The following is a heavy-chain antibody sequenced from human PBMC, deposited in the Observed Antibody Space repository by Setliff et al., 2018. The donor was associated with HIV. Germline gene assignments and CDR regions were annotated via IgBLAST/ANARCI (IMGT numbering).Heavy chain of an antibody. Sequence: HPGGSLRLSCAASGFTFSAYAMHWVRQAPGKGLEWVAFIWYDGSNKEYADSVKGRFTISRDNSKSTLYLQMNSLRAEDTALYFCAKVPTWGSADYWGQGTLVTVSS. CDR2: IWYDGSNK. J-gene: IGHJ4*02. CDR3: AKVPTWGSADY. CDR1: GFTFSAYA. D-gene: IGHD3-16*01. V-gene: IGHV3-30*02.